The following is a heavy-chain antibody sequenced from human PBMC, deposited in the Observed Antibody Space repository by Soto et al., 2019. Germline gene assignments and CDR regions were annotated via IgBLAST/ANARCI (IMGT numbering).Heavy chain of an antibody. CDR3: ARDRGGSYYSDY. J-gene: IGHJ4*02. CDR1: GFTFSSYS. Sequence: LRLSCAASGFTFSSYSMNWVRQAPGKGLEWVSSISSSSSYIYYADSVKGRFTISRDNAKNSLYLQMNSLRAEDTAVYYCARDRGGSYYSDYWGQGNPGHRLL. V-gene: IGHV3-21*01. D-gene: IGHD1-26*01. CDR2: ISSSSSYI.